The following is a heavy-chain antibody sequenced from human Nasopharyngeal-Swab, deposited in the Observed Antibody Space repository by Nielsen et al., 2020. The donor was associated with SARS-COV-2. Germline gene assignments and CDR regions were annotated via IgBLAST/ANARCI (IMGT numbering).Heavy chain of an antibody. CDR1: GGTFSSYA. D-gene: IGHD6-19*01. V-gene: IGHV1-69*06. J-gene: IGHJ4*02. CDR2: IIPIFGTA. CDR3: ARYSSGWYEDFDY. Sequence: SVKVSCKASGGTFSSYAINWVRQAPGQGLEWMGGIIPIFGTANYAQKFQGRVTITADKSTSTAYMELSSLRSEDTAVYYCARYSSGWYEDFDYWGQGTLVTVSS.